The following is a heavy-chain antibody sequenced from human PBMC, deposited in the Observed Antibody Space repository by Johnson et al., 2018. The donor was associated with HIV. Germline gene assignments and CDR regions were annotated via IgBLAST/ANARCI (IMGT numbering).Heavy chain of an antibody. Sequence: VQLVESGGGLVQPGRSLRLSCAASGFTFDDYAMHWVRQAPGKGLEWVSSISWNRGSLGYAVSVKGRFTISSDNAQHSLYLQMNSLRFEYSAVYYCAREPYYDQGGFDIWGQRTMVTVSS. CDR3: AREPYYDQGGFDI. CDR2: ISWNRGSL. V-gene: IGHV3-9*01. J-gene: IGHJ3*02. CDR1: GFTFDDYA. D-gene: IGHD3-22*01.